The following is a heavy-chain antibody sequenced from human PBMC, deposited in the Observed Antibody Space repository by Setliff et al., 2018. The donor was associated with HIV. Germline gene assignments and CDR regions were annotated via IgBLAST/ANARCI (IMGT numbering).Heavy chain of an antibody. V-gene: IGHV4-4*08. CDR1: GDSISSYY. CDR3: ARDRRGYYYGSGSCYMDV. CDR2: IYTSGIT. J-gene: IGHJ6*03. Sequence: SETLSLTCTVSGDSISSYYWSWIRQPPGKGLEWIGYIYTSGITDYNPSLRSRVTISGDTSKNQFSLKLSSVTAADTAVYYCARDRRGYYYGSGSCYMDVWGTGTTVTVSS. D-gene: IGHD3-10*01.